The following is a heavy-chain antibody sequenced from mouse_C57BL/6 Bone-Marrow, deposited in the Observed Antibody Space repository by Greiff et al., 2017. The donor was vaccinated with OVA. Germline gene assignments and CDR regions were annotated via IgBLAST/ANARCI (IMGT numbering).Heavy chain of an antibody. J-gene: IGHJ4*01. CDR2: IDPSDSET. Sequence: VKLQQPGAELVRPGSSVKLSCKASGYTFTSYWMHWVKQRPIQGLEWIGNIDPSDSETHYNQKFKDKATLTVDKSSSTAYMQLSSLTSEDSAVYYCAKGLRRPYAMDYWGQGTSVTVSS. CDR3: AKGLRRPYAMDY. CDR1: GYTFTSYW. V-gene: IGHV1-52*01. D-gene: IGHD2-2*01.